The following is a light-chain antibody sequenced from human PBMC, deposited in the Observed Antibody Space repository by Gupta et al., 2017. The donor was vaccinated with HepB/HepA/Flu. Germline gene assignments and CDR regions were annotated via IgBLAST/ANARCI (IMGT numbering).Light chain of an antibody. CDR2: AAS. CDR3: QQYYSYPLT. CDR1: QGISSY. J-gene: IGKJ4*01. Sequence: AIRMTQSPSSFSASTGDRVTITCRASQGISSYLAWYQQKPGKAPKLLIYAASTLQSGVPSRFSGSGSGIDFTLTISCLQSEDFATYYCQQYYSYPLTFGGGTKVEIK. V-gene: IGKV1-8*01.